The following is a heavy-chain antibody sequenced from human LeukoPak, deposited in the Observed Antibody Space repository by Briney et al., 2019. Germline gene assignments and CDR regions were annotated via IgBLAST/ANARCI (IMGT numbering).Heavy chain of an antibody. J-gene: IGHJ5*01. V-gene: IGHV3-21*04. CDR3: AKDAVRGSGRINWFDS. CDR1: GFTFSSYS. CDR2: ISSSSSCI. D-gene: IGHD3-10*01. Sequence: PGGSLRLSCAASGFTFSSYSMNWVRQAPGKGLEWVSSISSSSSCIYYADSVKGRFTISRDNAKNTLYLQMNSLRGEDTAAYYCAKDAVRGSGRINWFDSWGQGTLVTVSS.